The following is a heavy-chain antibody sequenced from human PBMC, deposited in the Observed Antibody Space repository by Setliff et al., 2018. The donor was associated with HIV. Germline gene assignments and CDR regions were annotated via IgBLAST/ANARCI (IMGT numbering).Heavy chain of an antibody. CDR3: AREAPDDHFDH. Sequence: PSETLSLTCTVSGGSISGHYWSWVRQPPGKGLEWIGYIYTTGSTNYNPSLKSRVTMSVDTSKNQFSLRLTSVTAADTAVYYCAREAPDDHFDHWGQGTLVTVSS. D-gene: IGHD1-1*01. CDR1: GGSISGHY. V-gene: IGHV4-4*09. CDR2: IYTTGST. J-gene: IGHJ4*02.